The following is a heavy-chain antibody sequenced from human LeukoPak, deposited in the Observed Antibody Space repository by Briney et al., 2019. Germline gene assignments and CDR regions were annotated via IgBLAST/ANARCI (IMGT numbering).Heavy chain of an antibody. CDR2: ISYDGSNK. V-gene: IGHV3-30*14. CDR3: ARVVYYDFWSGYYFDY. CDR1: GFTFSSYA. J-gene: IGHJ4*02. D-gene: IGHD3-3*01. Sequence: PGGSLRLSCAASGFTFSSYAMHWVRQAPGKGLEWVAVISYDGSNKYYADSVKGRFTISRDNPKNTLYLQMNSLRAEDTAVYYCARVVYYDFWSGYYFDYWGQGTLVTVSS.